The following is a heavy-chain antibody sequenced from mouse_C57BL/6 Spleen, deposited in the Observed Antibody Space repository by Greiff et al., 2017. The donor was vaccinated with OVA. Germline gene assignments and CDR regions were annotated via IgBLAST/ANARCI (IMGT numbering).Heavy chain of an antibody. CDR2: IDPSDSYT. D-gene: IGHD2-3*01. J-gene: IGHJ3*01. V-gene: IGHV1-69*01. CDR3: ARKESDGYYFWFAY. Sequence: QVQLQQPGAELVMPGASVKLSCKASGYTFTSYWMHWVKQRPGQGLEWIGEIDPSDSYTNYNQKFKGKSTLTVDKSSSTAYMQLSSLTSEDSAVYYGARKESDGYYFWFAYWGQGALVTVSA. CDR1: GYTFTSYW.